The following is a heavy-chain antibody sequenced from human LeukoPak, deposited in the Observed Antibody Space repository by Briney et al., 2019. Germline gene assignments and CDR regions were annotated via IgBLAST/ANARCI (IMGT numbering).Heavy chain of an antibody. Sequence: ASVKVSCKASGGTFSSYAISWVRQAPGQGLEWMGRIIPILGIANYAQKFQGRVTITADKSTSTAYMELSSLRSEDTAVYYCASEDGSGSYYNVHGFDPWGQGTLVTVSS. CDR1: GGTFSSYA. D-gene: IGHD3-10*01. CDR2: IIPILGIA. CDR3: ASEDGSGSYYNVHGFDP. J-gene: IGHJ5*02. V-gene: IGHV1-69*04.